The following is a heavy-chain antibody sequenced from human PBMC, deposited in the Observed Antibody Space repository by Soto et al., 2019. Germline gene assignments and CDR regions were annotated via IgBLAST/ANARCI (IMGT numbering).Heavy chain of an antibody. Sequence: SLTCTVSGGSVSSDTHYWSWIRQPPGKRLEWIGFIYSSGSTNYNPSLKSRVTMSVDTSKNQFSLKLRSVIVADTAVYYCARDKSTVRAGEVSGMDVWGQGTTVTVSS. D-gene: IGHD3-10*01. V-gene: IGHV4-61*01. CDR1: GGSVSSDTHY. CDR3: ARDKSTVRAGEVSGMDV. J-gene: IGHJ6*02. CDR2: IYSSGST.